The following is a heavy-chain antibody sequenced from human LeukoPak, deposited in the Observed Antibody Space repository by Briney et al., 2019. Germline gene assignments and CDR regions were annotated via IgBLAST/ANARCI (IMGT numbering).Heavy chain of an antibody. V-gene: IGHV1-69*04. D-gene: IGHD4-17*01. J-gene: IGHJ3*02. CDR2: IIPILGIA. Sequence: SVKVSCKASGGTFSSYAISWVRQAPGQGLEWMGRIIPILGIANYAQKFQGRVTITADKSTSTAYMELSSLRSEDTAVYYCAREWSYGDYVAFDIWGQGTMATVSS. CDR3: AREWSYGDYVAFDI. CDR1: GGTFSSYA.